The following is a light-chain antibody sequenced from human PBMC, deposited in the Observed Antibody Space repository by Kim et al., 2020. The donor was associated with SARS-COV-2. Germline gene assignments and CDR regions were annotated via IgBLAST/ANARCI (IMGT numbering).Light chain of an antibody. Sequence: GQRVTISFSGSRSNIGSNPVNWYQQLPGTAPKLLIHSNNQRPSGVPDRFSGSESGTSASLAISGLQSEDEADYYCAAWDDSLNVVVFGRGTQLTVL. CDR2: SNN. V-gene: IGLV1-44*01. CDR3: AAWDDSLNVVV. CDR1: RSNIGSNP. J-gene: IGLJ2*01.